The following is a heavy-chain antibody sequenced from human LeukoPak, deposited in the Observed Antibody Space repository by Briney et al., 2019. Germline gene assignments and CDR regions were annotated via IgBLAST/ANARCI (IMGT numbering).Heavy chain of an antibody. CDR1: GGSISSGSHY. Sequence: SETLSLTCTVSGGSISSGSHYWSWIRQPAGKGLEWIGRIYTSGSTNYNPSLKGRVTISVDTSKNQLSLRLSSVTAADTAVYYCAGGTVLLWFGELLPDAFDIWGQGTMVTVSS. V-gene: IGHV4-61*02. CDR2: IYTSGST. D-gene: IGHD3-10*01. CDR3: AGGTVLLWFGELLPDAFDI. J-gene: IGHJ3*02.